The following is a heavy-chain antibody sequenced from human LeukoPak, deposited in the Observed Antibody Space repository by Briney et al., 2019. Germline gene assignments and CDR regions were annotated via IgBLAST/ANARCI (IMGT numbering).Heavy chain of an antibody. J-gene: IGHJ4*02. D-gene: IGHD1-1*01. V-gene: IGHV4-39*01. CDR1: GGSIRSSYYY. Sequence: SETLSLTCTVSGGSIRSSYYYWGWIRQPPGKGLEWIGSIYDSGSTYYNPSLKSRVTISVDTSKNQFSLKLNSVTAADTAVYYCARQNWNDYYWGQGTLVTVSS. CDR3: ARQNWNDYY. CDR2: IYDSGST.